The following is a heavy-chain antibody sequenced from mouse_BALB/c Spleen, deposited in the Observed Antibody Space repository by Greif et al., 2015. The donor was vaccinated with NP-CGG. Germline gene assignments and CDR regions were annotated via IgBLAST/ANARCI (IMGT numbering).Heavy chain of an antibody. CDR3: ASYDYDGAWFAY. CDR1: GYSFTGYY. D-gene: IGHD2-4*01. J-gene: IGHJ3*01. CDR2: INPYNGAT. V-gene: IGHV1-31*01. Sequence: EVQLQQSGPELVKPGASVKISCKASGYSFTGYYMHWVKQSHVKSLEWIGRINPYNGATSYNQNFKDKASLTVDKSSSTAYMELHSLTSEDSAVYYCASYDYDGAWFAYWGQGTLVTVSA.